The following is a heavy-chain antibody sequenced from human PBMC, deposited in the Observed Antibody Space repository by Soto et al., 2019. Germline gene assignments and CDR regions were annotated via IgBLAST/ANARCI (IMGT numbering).Heavy chain of an antibody. J-gene: IGHJ4*02. CDR2: IYYSRST. Sequence: QVQLQESGPGLVKPSQTLSLTCTVSGGSISSGGYYWSWIRQHPGKGLEWIGYIYYSRSTYYNPSLKSRVTISVDTSKNQFSLKLSSVTAADTAVYYCAREPITIFGVVMGFDYWGQGTLVTVSS. V-gene: IGHV4-31*03. D-gene: IGHD3-3*01. CDR3: AREPITIFGVVMGFDY. CDR1: GGSISSGGYY.